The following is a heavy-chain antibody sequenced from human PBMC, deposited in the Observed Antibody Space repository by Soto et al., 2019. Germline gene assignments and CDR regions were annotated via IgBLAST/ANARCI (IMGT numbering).Heavy chain of an antibody. V-gene: IGHV3-66*01. CDR3: ARVQSSSYHYFDY. Sequence: PGGSLGLSCAASGFTVSSYHMSWVRQAPGKGLEWASVTYSAGSADFADSVKGRFTISIDNSKNTLYLQMSSLRAEDTAVYYCARVQSSSYHYFDYWGQGTPVTVSS. CDR2: TYSAGSA. D-gene: IGHD6-13*01. J-gene: IGHJ4*02. CDR1: GFTVSSYH.